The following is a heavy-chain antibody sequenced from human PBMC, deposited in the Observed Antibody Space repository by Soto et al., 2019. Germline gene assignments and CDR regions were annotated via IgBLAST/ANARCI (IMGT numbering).Heavy chain of an antibody. V-gene: IGHV3-9*01. D-gene: IGHD6-13*01. Sequence: EVQLVESGGGLVQPGRSLRLSCAASGFTFDDYAMHWVRQAPGKGLEWVSGISWNSGSIGYADSVKGRFTISRDNAKNSXXLQMNSLRAEDTALYYCAKDLKIPTGSSWSYGMDVWGQGTTVTVSS. CDR2: ISWNSGSI. CDR3: AKDLKIPTGSSWSYGMDV. CDR1: GFTFDDYA. J-gene: IGHJ6*02.